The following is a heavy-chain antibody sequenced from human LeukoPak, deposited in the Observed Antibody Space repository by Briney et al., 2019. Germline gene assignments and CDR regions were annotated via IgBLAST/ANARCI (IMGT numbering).Heavy chain of an antibody. CDR1: GGTFSSYA. CDR3: ARGLGYCSGGSCYPNWFDP. D-gene: IGHD2-15*01. J-gene: IGHJ5*02. CDR2: IIPIFGTA. V-gene: IGHV1-69*13. Sequence: SVKVSCKASGGTFSSYAISWVRQAPGQGLEWMGGIIPIFGTANYAQKFQGRVTITADESTSTAYMELSSLRSEDTAVYYCARGLGYCSGGSCYPNWFDPWGQGTLVTVSS.